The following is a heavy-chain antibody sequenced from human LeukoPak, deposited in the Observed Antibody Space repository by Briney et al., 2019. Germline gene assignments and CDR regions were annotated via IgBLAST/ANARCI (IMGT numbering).Heavy chain of an antibody. CDR1: GGSISSSSYY. J-gene: IGHJ4*02. CDR2: IYYSGST. D-gene: IGHD2-2*01. Sequence: PSETLSLTCTVSGGSISSSSYYWGWIRQPPGKGLEWIGSIYYSGSTYYNPSLKSRVTISVDTSKNRFSLKLSSVTAADTAVYYCARHVLGYCSSTSCKGFDYWGQGTLVTVSS. V-gene: IGHV4-39*01. CDR3: ARHVLGYCSSTSCKGFDY.